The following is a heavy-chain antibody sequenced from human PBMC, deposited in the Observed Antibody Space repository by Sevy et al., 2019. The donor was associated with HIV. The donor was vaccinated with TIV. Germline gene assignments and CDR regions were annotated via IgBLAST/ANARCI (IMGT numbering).Heavy chain of an antibody. V-gene: IGHV3-23*01. CDR3: AKNRYYGSGSYYNPDAFDI. J-gene: IGHJ3*02. D-gene: IGHD3-10*01. CDR2: ISGSGGST. Sequence: GGSLRLSCAASGFTFSSYAMSWVRQAPGKGLEWVSAISGSGGSTYYADSVKGRFTISRDNSKNTLYLQMNSLRAEDTAVYYCAKNRYYGSGSYYNPDAFDIWGQGTMVTDSS. CDR1: GFTFSSYA.